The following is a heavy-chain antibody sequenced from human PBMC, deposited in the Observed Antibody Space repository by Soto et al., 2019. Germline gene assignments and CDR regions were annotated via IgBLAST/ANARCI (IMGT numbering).Heavy chain of an antibody. J-gene: IGHJ4*02. CDR3: ARGDWVRSSFDY. D-gene: IGHD4-17*01. CDR1: GGSISSGGYS. CDR2: INHSGST. Sequence: SETLSLTCAVSGGSISSGGYSWSWIRQPPGKGLEWIGEINHSGSTNYNPSLQSRVTISVDTSKNQFSLKLSSVTAADTAAYYCARGDWVRSSFDYWGQGTLVTVSS. V-gene: IGHV4-30-2*01.